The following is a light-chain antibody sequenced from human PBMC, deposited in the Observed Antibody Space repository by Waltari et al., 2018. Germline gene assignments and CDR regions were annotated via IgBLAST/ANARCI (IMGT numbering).Light chain of an antibody. J-gene: IGKJ4*01. CDR3: QQYDGEVLT. CDR1: QRFTSFS. Sequence: CRASQRFTSFSLSWDQQKLVQARRLLIYGTSSRATGIPGSFSGSGSGTDFTLTISRLEPEDFAVYYCQQYDGEVLTFGGGTKVEI. V-gene: IGKV3-20*01. CDR2: GTS.